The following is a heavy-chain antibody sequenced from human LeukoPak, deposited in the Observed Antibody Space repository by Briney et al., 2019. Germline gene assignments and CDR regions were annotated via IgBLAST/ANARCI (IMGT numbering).Heavy chain of an antibody. D-gene: IGHD4-17*01. CDR2: INSDGSST. CDR3: ARDPRDYGDYNFDY. V-gene: IGHV3-74*01. Sequence: GGSLRLSCAASGFTFSSYWMHWVRQAPGKGLVWVSRINSDGSSTSYADSVKGRFTISRDNAKNTLYLQTNSLRAEDTAVYYCARDPRDYGDYNFDYWGQGTLVTVSS. CDR1: GFTFSSYW. J-gene: IGHJ4*02.